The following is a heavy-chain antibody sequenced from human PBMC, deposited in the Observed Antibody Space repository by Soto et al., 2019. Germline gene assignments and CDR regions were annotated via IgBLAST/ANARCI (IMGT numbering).Heavy chain of an antibody. CDR3: PRQASFDY. CDR1: GFTFSSYW. CDR2: INTDGSST. V-gene: IGHV3-74*01. Sequence: EVQLVESGGALVQPGGSLRLSCAASGFTFSSYWMHWVRQAPGEGLVWVSRINTDGSSTSYADSVKGRFTISRDNAKNTRYLQMNSLRTEDTAVYYCPRQASFDYWGRGTLVTVSS. J-gene: IGHJ4*02.